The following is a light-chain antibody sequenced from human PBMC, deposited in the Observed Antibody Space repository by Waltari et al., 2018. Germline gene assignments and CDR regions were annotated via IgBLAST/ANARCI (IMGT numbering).Light chain of an antibody. CDR3: TSYTPIPTFVL. V-gene: IGLV2-8*01. J-gene: IGLJ2*01. Sequence: HSALTQPPSASGSPGQSVTISCTGSSSDVGGYDPVSWYQQYPGRPPRLLIYEVHKRPSGVPDRFSASKSGDTASLTVSGLRAEDEAHYYCTSYTPIPTFVLFGGGTKLTVL. CDR2: EVH. CDR1: SSDVGGYDP.